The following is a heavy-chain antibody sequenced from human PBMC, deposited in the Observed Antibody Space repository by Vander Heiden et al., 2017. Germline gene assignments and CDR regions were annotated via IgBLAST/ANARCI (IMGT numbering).Heavy chain of an antibody. D-gene: IGHD2-21*02. J-gene: IGHJ4*02. Sequence: QVQLVESGGGMVQPGRSLRLSCAASGFTFSNYAMHWVRQAPGKGLEWVAVIWVDGNIKYYGDSVKGRFTISRDNSKNTLYLQMNSLRAEDTAVYFCARGSPDFGDYSSDYWGQGTLVTVSS. V-gene: IGHV3-33*01. CDR3: ARGSPDFGDYSSDY. CDR1: GFTFSNYA. CDR2: IWVDGNIK.